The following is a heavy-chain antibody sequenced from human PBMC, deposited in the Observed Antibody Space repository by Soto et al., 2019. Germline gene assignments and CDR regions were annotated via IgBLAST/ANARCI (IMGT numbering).Heavy chain of an antibody. Sequence: PSETLSLTCTVSGGSISSSSYYWGWIRQPPGKGLEWIGSIYYSGSTYYNPSLKSRVTISVDTSKNQFSLKLSSVTAADAAVYYCARRRMITFGGVISFYGMDVWGQGTTVTVS. CDR3: ARRRMITFGGVISFYGMDV. CDR1: GGSISSSSYY. CDR2: IYYSGST. J-gene: IGHJ6*02. V-gene: IGHV4-39*01. D-gene: IGHD3-16*02.